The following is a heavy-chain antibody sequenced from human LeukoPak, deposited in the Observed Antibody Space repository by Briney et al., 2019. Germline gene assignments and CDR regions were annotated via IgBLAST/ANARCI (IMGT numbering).Heavy chain of an antibody. V-gene: IGHV3-30*18. CDR2: ISYDGSNR. CDR1: GFTFSSYG. D-gene: IGHD3-22*01. J-gene: IGHJ4*02. Sequence: GGSLRLSCAASGFTFSSYGMHWVRQAPGKGLEWVAVISYDGSNRYYADSVKGRFTISRDNAKNSLYLQMNSLRAEDTALYYCAKALYYYDNSGGFDYWGQGTLVTVSS. CDR3: AKALYYYDNSGGFDY.